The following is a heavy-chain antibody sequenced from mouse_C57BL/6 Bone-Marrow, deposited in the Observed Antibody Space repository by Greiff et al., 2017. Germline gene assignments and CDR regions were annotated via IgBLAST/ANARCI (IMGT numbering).Heavy chain of an antibody. V-gene: IGHV1-26*01. D-gene: IGHD2-4*01. Sequence: EVQLQQSGPELVKPGASVKISCKASGYTFTDYYMNWVKQSHGKSLEWIGDINPNNGGTSYNQKFKGKATLTVDKSSSTAYMELRSLTSEDSAVYYCARSGDYDEDYWGQGTSVTVSS. J-gene: IGHJ4*01. CDR2: INPNNGGT. CDR3: ARSGDYDEDY. CDR1: GYTFTDYY.